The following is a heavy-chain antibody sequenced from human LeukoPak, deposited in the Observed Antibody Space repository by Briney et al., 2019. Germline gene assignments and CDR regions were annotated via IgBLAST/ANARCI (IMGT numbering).Heavy chain of an antibody. CDR1: GGSFSGYY. Sequence: SETLSLTCAVYGGSFSGYYWSWIRQPPGKGLEWIGEINHSGSTNYNPSLKSRVTISVDTSKNQFSLKLSSVTAADTAVHYCARVTVLRFLEWLFREHYFDYWGQGTLVTVSS. D-gene: IGHD3-3*01. CDR3: ARVTVLRFLEWLFREHYFDY. CDR2: INHSGST. V-gene: IGHV4-34*01. J-gene: IGHJ4*02.